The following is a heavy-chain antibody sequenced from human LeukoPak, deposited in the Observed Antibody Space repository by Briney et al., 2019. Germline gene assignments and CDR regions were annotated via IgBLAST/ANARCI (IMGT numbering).Heavy chain of an antibody. J-gene: IGHJ4*02. D-gene: IGHD6-13*01. CDR2: INPSGGST. Sequence: ASVKVSCKASGYTFTSYYMHWVRQAPRQGLEWMGIINPSGGSTSYAQNFQGRVTMTRDTSTSTVYMELSSLRSEDTAVYYCARGGIAAAAFDYWGQGTLVTVSS. CDR3: ARGGIAAAAFDY. V-gene: IGHV1-46*01. CDR1: GYTFTSYY.